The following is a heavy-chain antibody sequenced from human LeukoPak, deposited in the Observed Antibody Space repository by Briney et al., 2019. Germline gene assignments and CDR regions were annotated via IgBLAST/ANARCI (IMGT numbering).Heavy chain of an antibody. CDR3: AGHLRWFDY. D-gene: IGHD4-23*01. J-gene: IGHJ4*02. CDR2: INHSGST. Sequence: SETLSLTCAVYGGSLSGYYWSWIRQPPGKGLEWIGEINHSGSTNYNPSLKSRVTISVDTSKNQFSLKLSSVTAVDTAVYYCAGHLRWFDYWGQGTLVTVSS. V-gene: IGHV4-34*01. CDR1: GGSLSGYY.